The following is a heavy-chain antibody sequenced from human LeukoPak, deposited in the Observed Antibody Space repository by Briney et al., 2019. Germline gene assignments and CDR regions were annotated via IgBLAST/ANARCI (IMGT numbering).Heavy chain of an antibody. CDR1: GFSISSGLY. J-gene: IGHJ4*02. CDR2: VYQTGTI. CDR3: ATQEMAYFNY. Sequence: PSETLSLTCSVSGFSISSGLYWAWIRQSPGKGLEWIGTVYQTGTIYYNPSLMSRVTISVDTSKNQFSLKLSSVTAADTAVYYCATQEMAYFNYWGQGTLVTVSS. V-gene: IGHV4-38-2*02. D-gene: IGHD5-24*01.